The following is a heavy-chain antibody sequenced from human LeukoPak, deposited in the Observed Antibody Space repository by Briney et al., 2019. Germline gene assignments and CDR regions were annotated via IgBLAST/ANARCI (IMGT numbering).Heavy chain of an antibody. CDR1: GFTFSDYY. V-gene: IGHV3-11*01. CDR2: ISSSSSTM. D-gene: IGHD1-26*01. Sequence: GGSLRLSCAASGFTFSDYYMGWIRQAPGKGLEWVSHISSSSSTMYYADSVKGRFTISGDNAKNSLYLQMNSLRVEDTAVYYCARASGSYSFDYWGQGTLVTVSS. J-gene: IGHJ4*02. CDR3: ARASGSYSFDY.